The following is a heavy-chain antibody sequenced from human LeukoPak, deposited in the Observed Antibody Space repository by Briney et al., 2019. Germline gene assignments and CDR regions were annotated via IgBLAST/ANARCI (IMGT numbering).Heavy chain of an antibody. CDR3: ARGSYERYYFDY. J-gene: IGHJ4*02. V-gene: IGHV4-59*01. CDR2: IYYSGTT. D-gene: IGHD5-12*01. Sequence: SETLSLTCTASGASISSYYWTWIRQPPGKGLDWIGYIYYSGTTNYNPSLKSRVTISVDTSKNQFSLKLTSVTAADTAVYYCARGSYERYYFDYWGQGTLVTVSS. CDR1: GASISSYY.